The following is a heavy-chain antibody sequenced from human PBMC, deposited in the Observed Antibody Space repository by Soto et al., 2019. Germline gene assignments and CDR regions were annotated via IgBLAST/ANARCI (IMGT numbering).Heavy chain of an antibody. CDR2: XSYXXSXX. Sequence: PGGSLRLSCAASGFTFSSYAMHWVRQAPGKGLEWVAVXSYXXSXXXXXDXXXGRFTISRDNSKNTLYLQMNSLRAEDTAVYYCARGARGYSYGLGYYWGQGTLVTVSS. V-gene: IGHV3-30-3*01. D-gene: IGHD5-18*01. J-gene: IGHJ4*02. CDR1: GFTFSSYA. CDR3: ARGARGYSYGLGYY.